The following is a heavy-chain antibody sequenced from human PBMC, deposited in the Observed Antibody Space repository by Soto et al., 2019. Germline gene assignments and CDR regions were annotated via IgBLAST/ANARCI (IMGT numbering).Heavy chain of an antibody. CDR3: ARGYCSSISCFDRFDY. Sequence: GGSLRLSCAASGFTFSNYGMHWVRQAPGKGLEWVAVISYDGSNQYYADSVKGRFTISRDNSKNTLYLQMNSLRAEDTAVYYCARGYCSSISCFDRFDYWGQGALVTVSS. V-gene: IGHV3-33*01. CDR1: GFTFSNYG. D-gene: IGHD2-2*01. J-gene: IGHJ4*02. CDR2: ISYDGSNQ.